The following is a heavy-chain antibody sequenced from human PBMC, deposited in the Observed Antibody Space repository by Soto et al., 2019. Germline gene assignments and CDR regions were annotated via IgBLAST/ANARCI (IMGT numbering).Heavy chain of an antibody. V-gene: IGHV4-59*02. CDR1: GASVTSFY. D-gene: IGHD3-9*01. CDR3: ARSNGIDF. J-gene: IGHJ1*01. CDR2: ISDSGST. Sequence: SETLSLTCTVSGASVTSFYWSWIRQAPGKGLEWIGYISDSGSTNYSPSLGSRVTISVDTSKNQFSLRLTSVTAADTAVYYCARSNGIDFWGQGTLGTVSS.